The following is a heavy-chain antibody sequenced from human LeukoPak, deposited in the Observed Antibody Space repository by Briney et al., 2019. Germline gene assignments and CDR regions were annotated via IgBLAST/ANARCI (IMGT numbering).Heavy chain of an antibody. CDR1: GFTFSSYS. CDR2: ISSSSSYI. J-gene: IGHJ4*02. CDR3: ARGPSGSYAPNLGFDY. Sequence: MPGGSLRLSCAASGFTFSSYSMNWVRQAPGKGLEWVSSISSSSSYIYYADSVKGRFTISRDNAKNSLYLQMNSLRAEDTAVYYCARGPSGSYAPNLGFDYWGQGTLVTVSS. D-gene: IGHD1-26*01. V-gene: IGHV3-21*01.